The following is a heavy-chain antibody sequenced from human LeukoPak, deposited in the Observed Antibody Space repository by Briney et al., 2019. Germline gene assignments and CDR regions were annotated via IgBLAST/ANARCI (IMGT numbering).Heavy chain of an antibody. Sequence: SETLSLTCAVYGGSLSSSNWWSWVRPPPGKGLEWIGEIYHSGSTNYNPSLKSRVTVSVDKSKNQFSPKLSSVTAADTAVYYCVTMVRGYYYYMDVWGKGTTVTVSS. CDR1: GGSLSSSNW. J-gene: IGHJ6*03. CDR3: VTMVRGYYYYMDV. V-gene: IGHV4-4*02. CDR2: IYHSGST. D-gene: IGHD3-10*01.